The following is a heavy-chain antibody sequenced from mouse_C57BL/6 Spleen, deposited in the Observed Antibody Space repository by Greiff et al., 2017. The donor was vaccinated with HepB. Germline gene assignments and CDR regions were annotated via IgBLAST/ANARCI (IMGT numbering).Heavy chain of an antibody. V-gene: IGHV5-12*01. CDR2: ISNGGGST. D-gene: IGHD2-1*01. CDR1: GFTFSDYY. CDR3: ARQGGYGNYGYYFDY. Sequence: EVQRVESGGGLVQPGGSLKLSCAASGFTFSDYYMYWVRQTPEKRLEWVAYISNGGGSTYYPDTVKGRFTISRDNAKNTLYLQMSRLKSEDTAMYYCARQGGYGNYGYYFDYWGQGTTLTVSS. J-gene: IGHJ2*01.